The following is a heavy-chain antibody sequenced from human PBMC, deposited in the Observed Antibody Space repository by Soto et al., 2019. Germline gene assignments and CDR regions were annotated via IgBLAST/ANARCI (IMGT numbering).Heavy chain of an antibody. V-gene: IGHV1-24*01. J-gene: IGHJ5*02. CDR2: FDPEDGET. CDR1: GYTLTELS. Sequence: ASVKVSCKVSGYTLTELSMHWVRQAPGKGLEWMGGFDPEDGETIYAQKFQGRVTMTEDTSTDTAYMELSSLRSEDTAVYYCANETWANNWFDPWGQGTLVTVSS. CDR3: ANETWANNWFDP. D-gene: IGHD3-16*01.